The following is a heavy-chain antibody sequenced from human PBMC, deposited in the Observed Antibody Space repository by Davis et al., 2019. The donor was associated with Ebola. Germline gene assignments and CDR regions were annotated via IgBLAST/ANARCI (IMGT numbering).Heavy chain of an antibody. J-gene: IGHJ5*02. Sequence: SETLSLTCTVSGYSITSDNWWNWVRQPPGKGLEWIGSIYYSGSTYYTPSLKSRVTISVDTSKNQFSLKLSPVPAADTAVYYCASLSPYTIFGLFDPWGQGTLVTVSS. CDR3: ASLSPYTIFGLFDP. V-gene: IGHV4-38-2*02. CDR2: IYYSGST. CDR1: GYSITSDNW. D-gene: IGHD3-3*01.